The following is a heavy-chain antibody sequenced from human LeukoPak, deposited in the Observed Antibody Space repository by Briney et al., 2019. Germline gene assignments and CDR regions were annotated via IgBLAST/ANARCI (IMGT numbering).Heavy chain of an antibody. V-gene: IGHV1-69*13. CDR2: IIPISGTT. J-gene: IGHJ5*02. CDR1: GGTFTSYA. D-gene: IGHD2-21*01. Sequence: SVKVSCKTSGGTFTSYAIPWVRQAPGQGLEWMGKIIPISGTTDYAQKFQGRVTFTADESTSTAYVELSSLRSEDTALYYCARKLRLGASWFDPWSQGTLVTVSS. CDR3: ARKLRLGASWFDP.